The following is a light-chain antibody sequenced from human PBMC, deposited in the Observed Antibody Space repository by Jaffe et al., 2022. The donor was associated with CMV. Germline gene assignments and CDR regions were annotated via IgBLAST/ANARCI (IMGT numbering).Light chain of an antibody. V-gene: IGKV1-5*03. CDR2: KAS. CDR1: QSISSW. CDR3: QQYNSYSPALT. J-gene: IGKJ4*01. Sequence: DIQMTQSPSTLSASVGDRVTITCRASQSISSWLAWYQQKQGKAPKLLIYKASSLESGVPSRFSGSGSGTEFTLTISSLQPDDFATYYCQQYNSYSPALTFGGGTKVEIK.